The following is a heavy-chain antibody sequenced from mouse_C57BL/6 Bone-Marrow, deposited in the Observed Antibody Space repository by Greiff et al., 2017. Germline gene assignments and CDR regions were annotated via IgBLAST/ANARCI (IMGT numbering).Heavy chain of an antibody. J-gene: IGHJ3*01. Sequence: VQLKESGAELVKPGASVKLSCTASGFNIKDYYMHWVKQRTEQGLEWIGRIDPEDGETTYAPTFQGRATITADTSSNTAYLQLSSLTSEDTAVYYCAHLSWFAYWGQGTLVTVSA. CDR2: IDPEDGET. V-gene: IGHV14-2*01. CDR1: GFNIKDYY. D-gene: IGHD2-3*01. CDR3: AHLSWFAY.